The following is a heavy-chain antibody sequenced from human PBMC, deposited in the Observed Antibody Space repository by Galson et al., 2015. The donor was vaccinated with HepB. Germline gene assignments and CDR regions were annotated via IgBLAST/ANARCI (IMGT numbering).Heavy chain of an antibody. CDR1: GFTFSSYA. V-gene: IGHV3-30*04. J-gene: IGHJ4*02. D-gene: IGHD4-17*01. CDR2: ISYDGSNK. CDR3: AREGDYGDYSFDY. Sequence: LRLSCAASGFTFSSYAMHWVRQAPGKGLEWVAVISYDGSNKYYADSVKGRFTISRDNSKNTLYLQMNSLRAEDTAVYYCAREGDYGDYSFDYWGQGTLVTVSS.